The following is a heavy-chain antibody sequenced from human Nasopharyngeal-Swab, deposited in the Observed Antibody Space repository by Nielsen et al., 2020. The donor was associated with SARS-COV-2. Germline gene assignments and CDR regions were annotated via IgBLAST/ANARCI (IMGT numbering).Heavy chain of an antibody. CDR2: ISYDGSNK. Sequence: GGSLRLSCAASGFTFSSYAMHWVRQAPGKGLEWVAVISYDGSNKYYADSVKGRFTISGDNSKNTLYLQMNSLRAEDTAVYYCARGGGGEGNYYMDVWGKGTTVTVSS. V-gene: IGHV3-30*04. CDR3: ARGGGGEGNYYMDV. D-gene: IGHD7-27*01. CDR1: GFTFSSYA. J-gene: IGHJ6*03.